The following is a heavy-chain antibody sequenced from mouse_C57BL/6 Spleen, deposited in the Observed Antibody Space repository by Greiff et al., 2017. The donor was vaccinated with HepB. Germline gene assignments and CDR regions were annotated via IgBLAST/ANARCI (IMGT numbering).Heavy chain of an antibody. CDR3: ARVGYGSSFYWYFDV. V-gene: IGHV5-17*01. CDR2: ISSGSSTI. D-gene: IGHD1-1*01. CDR1: GFTFSDYG. J-gene: IGHJ1*03. Sequence: EVQLVESGGGLVKPGGSLKLSCAASGFTFSDYGMHWVRQAPEKGLEWVAYISSGSSTIYYADTVQGRFTISRDNAKNTLFLQMTSLRSEDTAMYYCARVGYGSSFYWYFDVWGTGTTVTVSS.